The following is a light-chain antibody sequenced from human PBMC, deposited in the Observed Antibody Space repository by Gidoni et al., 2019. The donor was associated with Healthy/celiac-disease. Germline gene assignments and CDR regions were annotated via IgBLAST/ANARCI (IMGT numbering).Light chain of an antibody. Sequence: DIVMTQSPDSLDVSLGERAPINCKSSQSVLYSSNNKNYLAWYQQKPGQPPKLLIYGASTRESGVPDRFSGSGSGTDFTLTISSLQAEDVAVYYCQQYYSTPITFGQGTRLEIK. CDR1: QSVLYSSNNKNY. CDR2: GAS. CDR3: QQYYSTPIT. J-gene: IGKJ5*01. V-gene: IGKV4-1*01.